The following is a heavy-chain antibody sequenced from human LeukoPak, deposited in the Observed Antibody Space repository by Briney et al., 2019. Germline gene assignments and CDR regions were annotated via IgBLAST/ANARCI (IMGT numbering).Heavy chain of an antibody. Sequence: PWGSLRLSCAASGFTFSSYWMSWVRQAPGKGLEWVAVISYDGSNKYYADSVKGRFTISRDNSKNTLYLQMNSLRAEDTAVYYCARDIPGYDILTGSHWFDPWGQGTLVTVSS. D-gene: IGHD3-9*01. CDR3: ARDIPGYDILTGSHWFDP. CDR2: ISYDGSNK. V-gene: IGHV3-30-3*01. CDR1: GFTFSSYW. J-gene: IGHJ5*02.